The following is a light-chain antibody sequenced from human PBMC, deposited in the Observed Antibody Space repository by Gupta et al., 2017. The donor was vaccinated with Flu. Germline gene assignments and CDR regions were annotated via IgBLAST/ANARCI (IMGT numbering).Light chain of an antibody. J-gene: IGKJ2*01. CDR1: QSIRSY. CDR2: DAS. V-gene: IGKV3-11*01. Sequence: ATLYLSPGERATLSCRASQSIRSYLAWYKKKPGQAPRLLMYDASHRDTGIPVRFSGSGYGKDLTLTSSSREQEDFAGYYCQQRSSRPMYTFGQGTELEIK. CDR3: QQRSSRPMYT.